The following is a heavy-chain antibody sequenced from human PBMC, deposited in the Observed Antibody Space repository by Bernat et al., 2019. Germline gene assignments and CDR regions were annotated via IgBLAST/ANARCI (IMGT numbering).Heavy chain of an antibody. D-gene: IGHD3-9*01. CDR3: TTDTFSTTEQYFDWLQDWSDP. V-gene: IGHV3-15*01. CDR1: GFTFSNAW. Sequence: EVQLVESGGGLVKPGGSLRLSCAASGFTFSNAWMSWVRQAPGKGLEWVGRIKSKTDGGTTDYAAPVKGRFTISRDDSKNTLYLQMNSLKTEDTAVYYCTTDTFSTTEQYFDWLQDWSDPWGQGTLVTVSS. CDR2: IKSKTDGGTT. J-gene: IGHJ5*02.